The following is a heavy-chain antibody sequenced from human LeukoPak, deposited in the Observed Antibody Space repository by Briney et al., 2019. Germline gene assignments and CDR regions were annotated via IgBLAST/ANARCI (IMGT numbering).Heavy chain of an antibody. CDR2: ISYDGSNK. D-gene: IGHD5-12*01. V-gene: IGHV3-30-3*01. Sequence: GGSLRLSCAASGFTFSSYAMHWVRQAPGKGLEWVAVISYDGSNKYYADSVKGRFTISRDNSKNTLYLQMNSLRAEDTAVYYRARDSGYDLGGFDYWGQGTLVTVSS. J-gene: IGHJ4*02. CDR3: ARDSGYDLGGFDY. CDR1: GFTFSSYA.